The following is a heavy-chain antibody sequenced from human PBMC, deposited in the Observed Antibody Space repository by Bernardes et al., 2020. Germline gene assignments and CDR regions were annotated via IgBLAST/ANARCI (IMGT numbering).Heavy chain of an antibody. J-gene: IGHJ6*02. D-gene: IGHD2-2*01. V-gene: IGHV3-74*01. CDR1: GFTFSTYW. Sequence: GGSLRLSCAASGFTFSTYWVHWVRQAPGKGLVWVSRINSDGSSTTYADSVKSRFTISRGNAKNTLYLQMNSLRAEDTAVYYCARGGYCSSTSCYDPYYYYGMDVWGQGTTVTVSS. CDR3: ARGGYCSSTSCYDPYYYYGMDV. CDR2: INSDGSST.